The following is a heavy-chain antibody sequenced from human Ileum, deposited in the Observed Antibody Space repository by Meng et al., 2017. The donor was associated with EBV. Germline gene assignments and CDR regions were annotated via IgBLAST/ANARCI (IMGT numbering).Heavy chain of an antibody. D-gene: IGHD6-19*01. Sequence: QAQLQDSDPGLVKPSETLSLTCSVSGGSVSSGGNYWSWIRQPPGKGLEWIGYIYNSGSTNYNPSLKSRVTISVDTSKNQFSLKLSSVTAADTAVYYCARDGYSSGSDWGQGTLVTVSS. CDR2: IYNSGST. CDR1: GGSVSSGGNY. J-gene: IGHJ4*02. V-gene: IGHV4-61*08. CDR3: ARDGYSSGSD.